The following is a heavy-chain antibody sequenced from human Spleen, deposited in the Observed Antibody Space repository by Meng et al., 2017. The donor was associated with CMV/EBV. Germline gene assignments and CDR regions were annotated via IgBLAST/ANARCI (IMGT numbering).Heavy chain of an antibody. D-gene: IGHD3-10*01. CDR3: ARTVGHYYYYGMDV. CDR1: GFSLSTSGMR. Sequence: SGPTLVKPTQTLTLTCTFSGFSLSTSGMRVSWIRQPPGKALEWLARIDWDDDKFYSTSLKTRLTISKDTSKNQVVLTMTNMDPVDTATYYCARTVGHYYYYGMDVWGQGTTDTVSS. V-gene: IGHV2-70D*14. J-gene: IGHJ6*02. CDR2: IDWDDDK.